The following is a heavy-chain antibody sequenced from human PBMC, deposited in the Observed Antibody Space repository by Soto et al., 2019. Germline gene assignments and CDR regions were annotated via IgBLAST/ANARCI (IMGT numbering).Heavy chain of an antibody. V-gene: IGHV1-2*04. J-gene: IGHJ4*01. CDR1: VYSFTDYK. D-gene: IGHD4-17*01. CDR2: VDPNGGGS. CDR3: ATWVDYGDFEGLDF. Sequence: ASVRVSCKTSVYSFTDYKLHWVRQAPGQGREGMGWVDPNGGGSNSAQKFQGSVAMTGDTSITTAYLDLTRLSTNDTATYFCATWVDYGDFEGLDFWG.